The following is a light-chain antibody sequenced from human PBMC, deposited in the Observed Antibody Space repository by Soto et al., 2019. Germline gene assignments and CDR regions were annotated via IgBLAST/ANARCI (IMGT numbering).Light chain of an antibody. J-gene: IGKJ3*01. CDR2: AAF. Sequence: GLSQSPGAVSLSPGERATLFCRASQTLSIGSLAWYQQKPGQAPRLLIYAAFTRHTGISDRFNGSGSGTDFVLTINRLEPEDSTVYFCQHSDGPPLPFGPRTKVAIK. CDR3: QHSDGPPLP. V-gene: IGKV3-20*01. CDR1: QTLSIGS.